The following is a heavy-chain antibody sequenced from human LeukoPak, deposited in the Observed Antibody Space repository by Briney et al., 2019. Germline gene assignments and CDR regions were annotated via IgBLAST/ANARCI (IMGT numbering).Heavy chain of an antibody. V-gene: IGHV4-34*01. CDR3: ARGGHSNHDPFDY. Sequence: PSETLSLTCDVLGGPFSGYYWSWIRQPPARRLEWVGEIGQFGSTDYNPSLKSRVTISVDTSRGRFSLKVTSVTAADTAVYYCARGGHSNHDPFDYWGQGTLVTVSS. J-gene: IGHJ4*02. CDR2: IGQFGST. D-gene: IGHD4-11*01. CDR1: GGPFSGYY.